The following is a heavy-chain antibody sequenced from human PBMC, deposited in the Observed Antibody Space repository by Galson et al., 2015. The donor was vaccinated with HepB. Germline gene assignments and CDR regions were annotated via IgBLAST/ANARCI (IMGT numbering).Heavy chain of an antibody. CDR1: GYTFTSYD. J-gene: IGHJ6*02. CDR2: MNPNSGNT. Sequence: SVKVSCKASGYTFTSYDINWVRQATGQGLEWMGWMNPNSGNTGYAQKFQGRVTMTRNTSISTAYMELSSLRSEDTAVYYCARMRCSSTSCYFPDYYYYYGMDVWGQGTTVTVSS. V-gene: IGHV1-8*01. CDR3: ARMRCSSTSCYFPDYYYYYGMDV. D-gene: IGHD2-2*01.